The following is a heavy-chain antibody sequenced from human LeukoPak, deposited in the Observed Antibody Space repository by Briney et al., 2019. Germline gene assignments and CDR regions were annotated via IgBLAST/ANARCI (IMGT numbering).Heavy chain of an antibody. Sequence: PWGSLRLSCVASGFTFSSYGMHWVPQAPGKGLEWVAVISSDGKTEIYADSVRGRITISRDNSKGTHYLQMNSLRSEDTAVYYCAKAQPTLISRSFDCWGQGALVTVPS. CDR1: GFTFSSYG. J-gene: IGHJ4*02. CDR2: ISSDGKTE. D-gene: IGHD3-10*01. CDR3: AKAQPTLISRSFDC. V-gene: IGHV3-30*18.